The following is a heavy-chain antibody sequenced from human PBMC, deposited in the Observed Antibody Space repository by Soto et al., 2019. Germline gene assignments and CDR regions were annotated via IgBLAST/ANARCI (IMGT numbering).Heavy chain of an antibody. CDR3: ARLDRSTSKIGV. CDR2: IHHNATA. D-gene: IGHD3-22*01. J-gene: IGHJ6*02. CDR1: GDSVSSGASH. V-gene: IGHV4-61*08. Sequence: QVQLQESGPGLLKPSETLSLTCTLSGDSVSSGASHWTWIRQSPGKGLEWIGYIHHNATADCNTSLKSRVSISVDTSKNQSSLKLTSATTADTAVYYCARLDRSTSKIGVWGQGTTVTVSS.